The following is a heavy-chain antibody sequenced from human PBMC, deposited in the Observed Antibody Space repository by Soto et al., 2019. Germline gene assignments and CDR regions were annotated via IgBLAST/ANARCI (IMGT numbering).Heavy chain of an antibody. D-gene: IGHD1-26*01. V-gene: IGHV3-30*18. CDR1: GFTFSSYG. CDR2: ISYDGSNK. CDR3: AKDPSWQGGGYYYYGMDV. Sequence: QVQLVESGGGVVQPGRSLRLSCAASGFTFSSYGMHWVRQAPGKGLEWVAVISYDGSNKYYADSVKGRFTISRDNSKNTLYLQMNSLRAEDTAVYYCAKDPSWQGGGYYYYGMDVWGQATTVTVSS. J-gene: IGHJ6*02.